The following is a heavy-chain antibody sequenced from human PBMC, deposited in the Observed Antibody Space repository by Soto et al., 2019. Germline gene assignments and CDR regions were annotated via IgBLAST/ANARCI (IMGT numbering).Heavy chain of an antibody. CDR3: ARVRRGLQAATD. J-gene: IGHJ4*02. Sequence: TLSLTCAVSGGSISSGGYSWSWIRQPPGKGLEWIGHIYHSGSTYYNPSLKSRVTISVDRSKHQFSLKLSSVTAADTAVFYCARVRRGLQAATDWGQGTLVTVSS. CDR2: IYHSGST. CDR1: GGSISSGGYS. D-gene: IGHD5-12*01. V-gene: IGHV4-30-2*01.